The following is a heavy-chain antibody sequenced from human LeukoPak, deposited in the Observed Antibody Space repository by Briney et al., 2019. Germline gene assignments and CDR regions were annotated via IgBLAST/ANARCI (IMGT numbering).Heavy chain of an antibody. CDR2: ISGSGGST. D-gene: IGHD3-22*01. V-gene: IGHV3-23*01. CDR1: GFTLSSYA. CDR3: AKDSYDSSGYYLYDY. Sequence: PGGSLRLSCAASGFTLSSYAMSWVRQAPGKGLEWVSAISGSGGSTYYADSVKGRFTISRDNSKNTLYLQMNSLRAEDTAVYYCAKDSYDSSGYYLYDYWGQGTLVTVSS. J-gene: IGHJ4*02.